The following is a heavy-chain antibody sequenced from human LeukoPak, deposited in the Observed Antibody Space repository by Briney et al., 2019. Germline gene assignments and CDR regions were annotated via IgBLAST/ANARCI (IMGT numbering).Heavy chain of an antibody. Sequence: SETLSLTCTVSGDSISSTSYYWGWIRQPPGKGLEWLGSIYYSGATYYSPSPKSRVTISRDTSNNRFSLELTSVTAADTAVYYCARQGLQQLLPGSNLWGQGTLVTVSS. CDR3: ARQGLQQLLPGSNL. CDR2: IYYSGAT. J-gene: IGHJ5*02. CDR1: GDSISSTSYY. D-gene: IGHD6-13*01. V-gene: IGHV4-39*01.